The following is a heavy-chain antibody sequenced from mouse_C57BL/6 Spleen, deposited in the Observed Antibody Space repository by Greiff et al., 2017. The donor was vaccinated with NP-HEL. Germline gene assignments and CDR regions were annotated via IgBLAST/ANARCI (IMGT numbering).Heavy chain of an antibody. J-gene: IGHJ4*01. Sequence: EVMLVESGGGLVQPKGSLKLSCAASGFSFNTYAMNWVRQAPGKGLEWVARIRSKSNNYATYYADSVKDRFTISRDDSESMLYLQMNNLKTEDTAMYYCVRERGYYSNYGGGYYAMDYWGQGTSVTVSS. D-gene: IGHD2-5*01. CDR2: IRSKSNNYAT. CDR1: GFSFNTYA. V-gene: IGHV10-1*01. CDR3: VRERGYYSNYGGGYYAMDY.